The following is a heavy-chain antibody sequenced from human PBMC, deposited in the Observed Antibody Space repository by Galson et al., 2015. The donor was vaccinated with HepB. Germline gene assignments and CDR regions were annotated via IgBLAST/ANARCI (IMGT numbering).Heavy chain of an antibody. Sequence: SVKVSCKASGGTFSSYAISWVRQAPGQGLEWMGGIIPIFGTANYAQKFQGRVTITADESTSTAYMELSSLRSEDTAVYYCARRGGGGTGPGYYYYMDVWGKGTTVTVSS. D-gene: IGHD4-23*01. CDR2: IIPIFGTA. CDR3: ARRGGGGTGPGYYYYMDV. V-gene: IGHV1-69*13. J-gene: IGHJ6*03. CDR1: GGTFSSYA.